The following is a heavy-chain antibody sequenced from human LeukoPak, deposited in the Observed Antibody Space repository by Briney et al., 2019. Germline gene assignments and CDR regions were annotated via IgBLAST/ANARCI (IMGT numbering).Heavy chain of an antibody. V-gene: IGHV4-34*01. CDR3: ARGRTMVRGVSHYYYYMDV. CDR1: GGSFSGYY. D-gene: IGHD3-10*01. Sequence: KTSETLSLTCAVYGGSFSGYYWSWIRQPPGKGLEWIGEINHSGSTNYNPSLKSRVTIPVDTSKNQFSLKLSSVTAADTAVYYCARGRTMVRGVSHYYYYMDVWGKGTTVTVSS. J-gene: IGHJ6*03. CDR2: INHSGST.